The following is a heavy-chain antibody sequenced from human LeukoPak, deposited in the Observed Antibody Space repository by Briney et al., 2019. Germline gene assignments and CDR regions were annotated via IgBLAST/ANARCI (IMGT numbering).Heavy chain of an antibody. V-gene: IGHV3-7*03. J-gene: IGHJ4*02. CDR3: AGGAGNSAAGSRNVFDS. Sequence: GGSLRLSCVESGFTFRSPWMAWLRQAPEKGLEWVANINEDGSQKYYLGSVEGRFTISRDNAKNLLYLQMNSLRVEDTALYYCAGGAGNSAAGSRNVFDSWGQGALVTVSS. D-gene: IGHD6-13*01. CDR2: INEDGSQK. CDR1: GFTFRSPW.